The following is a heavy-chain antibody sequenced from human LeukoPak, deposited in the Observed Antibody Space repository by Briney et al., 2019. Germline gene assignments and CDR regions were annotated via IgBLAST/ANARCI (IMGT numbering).Heavy chain of an antibody. V-gene: IGHV3-21*01. J-gene: IGHJ4*02. CDR3: ARAPTSRNYYDSSGYYYRYYFDY. CDR2: ISSSGYSI. CDR1: GFTFSNFN. D-gene: IGHD3-22*01. Sequence: GGSLRLSCAASGFTFSNFNMNWVRQAPGKGLEWVSCISSSGYSIYYADSVKGRFTISRDNAKNSLYLQMNSLRAEDTAVYYCARAPTSRNYYDSSGYYYRYYFDYWGQGTLVTVSS.